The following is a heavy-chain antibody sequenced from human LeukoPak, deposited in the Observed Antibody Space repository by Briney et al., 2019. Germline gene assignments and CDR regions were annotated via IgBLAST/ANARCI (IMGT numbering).Heavy chain of an antibody. J-gene: IGHJ5*02. V-gene: IGHV5-51*01. D-gene: IGHD3-22*01. CDR2: IYPGDSDT. Sequence: GESLKISCKGSGCSFTTYWIGWVRQMPGKGLEWMGIIYPGDSDTTYSPSFRGQVTISVDKSISTAYLQWSSLKASDTAMYYCARQRDDAYDSSGYFGAWGQGTLVTVSS. CDR3: ARQRDDAYDSSGYFGA. CDR1: GCSFTTYW.